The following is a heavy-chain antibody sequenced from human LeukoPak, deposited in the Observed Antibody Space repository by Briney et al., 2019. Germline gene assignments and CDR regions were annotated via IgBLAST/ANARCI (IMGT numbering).Heavy chain of an antibody. CDR3: ASWGSYRPFDY. CDR1: GGSFSGYY. V-gene: IGHV4-34*01. Sequence: SETLSLTCAVYGGSFSGYYWSWIRQPPGKGLEWIGEIKHSGSTNYNPSLKSRVTISVDTSKNQFSLKLSSVTAADTAVYYCASWGSYRPFDYWGQGTLVTVSS. D-gene: IGHD3-16*02. CDR2: IKHSGST. J-gene: IGHJ4*02.